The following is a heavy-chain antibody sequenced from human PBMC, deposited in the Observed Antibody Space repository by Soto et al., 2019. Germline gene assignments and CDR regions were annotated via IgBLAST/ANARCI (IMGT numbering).Heavy chain of an antibody. D-gene: IGHD5-12*01. CDR3: ITRVYDGYDLNFLY. V-gene: IGHV5-51*03. Sequence: EVQLVQSGAEVKKAGESLKISCKGSGYNFANYWIGWVRQMSGKGLGWMGIILPSNSDTQYSRTFQGQVTISADKSINTAYLQWASLKASDTAMYYCITRVYDGYDLNFLYGGQGTQVTVSS. J-gene: IGHJ4*02. CDR2: ILPSNSDT. CDR1: GYNFANYW.